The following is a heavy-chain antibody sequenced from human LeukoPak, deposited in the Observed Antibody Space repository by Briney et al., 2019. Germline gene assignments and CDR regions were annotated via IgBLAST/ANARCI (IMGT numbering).Heavy chain of an antibody. D-gene: IGHD3-22*01. CDR1: GYTFSNYA. CDR2: ISAYNGNT. Sequence: ASVKVSCKASGYTFSNYAINWVRQAPGQGLEWMGWISAYNGNTNYAQKLQGRVTMTTDTSTSTAYMELRSLRSDDTAVYYCAREREYYYDSSGRFDYWGQGTLVTVSS. V-gene: IGHV1-18*01. CDR3: AREREYYYDSSGRFDY. J-gene: IGHJ4*02.